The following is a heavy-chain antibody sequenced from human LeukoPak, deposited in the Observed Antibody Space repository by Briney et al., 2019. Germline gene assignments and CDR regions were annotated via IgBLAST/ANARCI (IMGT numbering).Heavy chain of an antibody. CDR1: GSRFTSYW. V-gene: IGHV5-51*01. CDR2: IYPGDSDT. Sequence: GGALQISCQGSGSRFTSYWIGGVRPMPGKGLEWMGIIYPGDSDTRYSPSFQGQVTISADKSISTAYLQWSSLKASENAMYYCARQGALTHTIDYWGQGNLVTVFS. D-gene: IGHD3-16*02. J-gene: IGHJ4*02. CDR3: ARQGALTHTIDY.